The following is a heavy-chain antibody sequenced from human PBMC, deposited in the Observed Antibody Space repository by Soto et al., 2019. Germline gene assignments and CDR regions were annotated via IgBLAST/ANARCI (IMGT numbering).Heavy chain of an antibody. CDR3: ARASSGHSSGRGLSYWYFDL. CDR2: IGTAGDT. CDR1: GFTFSSYD. D-gene: IGHD6-19*01. J-gene: IGHJ2*01. Sequence: EVQLVESGGGLVQPGGSLRLSCAASGFTFSSYDMHWVRQATGKGLEWVSAIGTAGDTYYPGSVKGRFTISRENAKNSLYLQMNSLRAGDTAVYYCARASSGHSSGRGLSYWYFDLWGRGTLVTVSS. V-gene: IGHV3-13*01.